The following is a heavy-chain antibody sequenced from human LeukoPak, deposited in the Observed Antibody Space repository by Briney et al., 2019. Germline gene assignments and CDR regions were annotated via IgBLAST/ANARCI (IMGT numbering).Heavy chain of an antibody. D-gene: IGHD3-10*01. J-gene: IGHJ6*03. Sequence: ASVKVSCKASGYTFSDHYIHWARQAPGQGLEWMGWINPSNGGTNSAQKFQGRVTMTRDTSIDTVYMELSSLRLDDTAVYYCARDRSSMVQGVIISIAYYMDVWGKGTTVSVSS. CDR2: INPSNGGT. CDR3: ARDRSSMVQGVIISIAYYMDV. V-gene: IGHV1-2*02. CDR1: GYTFSDHY.